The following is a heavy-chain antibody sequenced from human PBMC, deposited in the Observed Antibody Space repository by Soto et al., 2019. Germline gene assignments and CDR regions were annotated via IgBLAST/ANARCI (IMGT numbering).Heavy chain of an antibody. CDR3: ARGLVPITNSGAIFCSGGSCYSSGAFDI. CDR2: INHRGST. D-gene: IGHD2-15*01. Sequence: SETLSLTCAVYGGSFSGYYWSWIRQPPGKGLEWIGEINHRGSTNYNPSLKSRVTISVDTSKNQFSLMLSSVTAADTAVYYCARGLVPITNSGAIFCSGGSCYSSGAFDIWGQGTMVTVSS. V-gene: IGHV4-34*01. CDR1: GGSFSGYY. J-gene: IGHJ3*02.